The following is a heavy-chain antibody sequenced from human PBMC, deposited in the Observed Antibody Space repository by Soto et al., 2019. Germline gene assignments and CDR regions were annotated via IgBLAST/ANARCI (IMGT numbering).Heavy chain of an antibody. CDR2: IYGSGGSGNT. Sequence: QVQLQESGPGLVKPSQTLSLTCTVTGDSITSGGYYWSWIRQHPGKGLEWLGYIYGSGGSGNTLYNPSLKTRIPLSVDTSKTEFSLNLSSVTVADTAVYFCARKPAGYLSGIDYWGQGTLVTVSS. CDR3: ARKPAGYLSGIDY. J-gene: IGHJ4*02. D-gene: IGHD2-15*01. CDR1: GDSITSGGYY. V-gene: IGHV4-31*03.